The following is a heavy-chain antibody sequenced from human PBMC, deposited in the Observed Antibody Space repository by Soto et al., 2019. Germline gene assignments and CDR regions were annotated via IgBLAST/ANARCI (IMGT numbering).Heavy chain of an antibody. J-gene: IGHJ6*02. CDR3: AREEALALLMAASLRYYYYYGMAV. V-gene: IGHV1-69*01. CDR1: GGTFSSYA. CDR2: IIPIFGTT. D-gene: IGHD2-8*02. Sequence: QVQLVQSGAEVQKPGSSVKVSCKASGGTFSSYAISWVRQAPGQGLEWMGGIIPIFGTTNYAQKFQGRVTITADESPSTTDMERTSLRSEGTAVYYSAREEALALLMAASLRYYYYYGMAVWGQGTTVAVCS.